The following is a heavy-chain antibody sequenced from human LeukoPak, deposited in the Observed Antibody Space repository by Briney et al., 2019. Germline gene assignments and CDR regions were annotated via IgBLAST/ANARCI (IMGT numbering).Heavy chain of an antibody. V-gene: IGHV3-23*01. D-gene: IGHD3-3*02. Sequence: GGSLRLSCAASGFTFSSYAMSWVRQAPGKGLEWVSAISGSGGSTYYADSVKGRFTISRDNSKNTLYLQMNSLRAEDRAVYYCVKAFMRSHFWSGYLDYWGQGTLVTVSS. CDR3: VKAFMRSHFWSGYLDY. CDR2: ISGSGGST. CDR1: GFTFSSYA. J-gene: IGHJ4*02.